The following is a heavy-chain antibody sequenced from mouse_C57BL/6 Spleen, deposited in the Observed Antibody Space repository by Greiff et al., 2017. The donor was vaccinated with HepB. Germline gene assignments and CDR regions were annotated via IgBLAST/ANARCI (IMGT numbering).Heavy chain of an antibody. Sequence: VQLQQSGPGLVQPSQSLSITCTVSGFSLTSYGVHWVRQSPGKGLEWLGVIWRGGSTDYNAAFMSRLSITKYNSKSQVFFKMNSLQADDTAIYYCAKNGYYGSSYVRYFDVWGTGTTVTVSS. CDR1: GFSLTSYG. D-gene: IGHD1-1*01. CDR2: IWRGGST. J-gene: IGHJ1*03. CDR3: AKNGYYGSSYVRYFDV. V-gene: IGHV2-5*01.